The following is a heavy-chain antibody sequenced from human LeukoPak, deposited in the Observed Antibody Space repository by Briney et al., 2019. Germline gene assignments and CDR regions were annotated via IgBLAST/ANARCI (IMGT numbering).Heavy chain of an antibody. CDR3: AKQFLWFGELSHFDY. V-gene: IGHV3-7*01. Sequence: PGGSLRLSCAASGFTFSGSGMHWVRQAPGKGLEWVANIKQDGSEKYYVDSVKGRFTISRDNAKNSLYLQMNSLRAEDTAVYYCAKQFLWFGELSHFDYWGQGTLFTVSS. J-gene: IGHJ4*02. D-gene: IGHD3-10*01. CDR2: IKQDGSEK. CDR1: GFTFSGSG.